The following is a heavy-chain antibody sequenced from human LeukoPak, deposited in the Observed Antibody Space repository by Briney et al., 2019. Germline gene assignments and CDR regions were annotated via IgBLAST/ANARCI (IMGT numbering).Heavy chain of an antibody. Sequence: GGSLGLSCTASGFKFDDYGMTWVRQAPGKGLEWVSDINWNGDSRGYAHSVRGRFTIYRDNSKNSLYLQMNSLRVEDTAVYYCAGSWSPYDAFDIWGQGTMVSVSS. CDR3: AGSWSPYDAFDI. CDR1: GFKFDDYG. J-gene: IGHJ3*02. D-gene: IGHD6-13*01. V-gene: IGHV3-20*04. CDR2: INWNGDSR.